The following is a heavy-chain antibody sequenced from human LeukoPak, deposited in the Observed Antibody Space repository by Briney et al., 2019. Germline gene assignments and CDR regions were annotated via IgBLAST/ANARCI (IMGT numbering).Heavy chain of an antibody. D-gene: IGHD5-12*01. CDR1: GLTFSHYW. V-gene: IGHV3-7*01. J-gene: IGHJ4*02. Sequence: GGSLRLSCTASGLTFSHYWMSWVRQAPGKGLEWVAYIKQDGGEKYYVDSVKGRFIISRDNAKNSLYLQMNSLRAEDTAVYYCARVWGGYDSFDYWGQGTLVTVSS. CDR2: IKQDGGEK. CDR3: ARVWGGYDSFDY.